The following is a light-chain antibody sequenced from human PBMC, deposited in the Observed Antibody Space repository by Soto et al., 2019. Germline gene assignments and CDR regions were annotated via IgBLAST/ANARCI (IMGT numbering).Light chain of an antibody. V-gene: IGKV3-11*01. CDR2: DAS. CDR1: QSVSSY. Sequence: EIVLTQSPATLSLSPGERATLSCRASQSVSSYLAWYQQKPGQAPRLLIYDASNRATGIPARFSGSGSGTDFTLTISSLEPEDFAVYYCHQRSNWPLTFGGGTEVEIK. J-gene: IGKJ4*01. CDR3: HQRSNWPLT.